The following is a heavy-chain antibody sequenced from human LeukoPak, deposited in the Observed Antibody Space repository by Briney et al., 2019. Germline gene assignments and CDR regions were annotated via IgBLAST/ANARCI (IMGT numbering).Heavy chain of an antibody. D-gene: IGHD6-19*01. J-gene: IGHJ4*02. V-gene: IGHV3-23*01. CDR2: ISGSGGST. CDR1: GFKFNTYG. CDR3: AKERYSSGWSHFDY. Sequence: GGSLRLSCAASGFKFNTYGMHWVRQAPGKGLEWVSAISGSGGSTYYADSVKGRFTISRDNSKNTLYLQMNSLRAEDTAVYYCAKERYSSGWSHFDYWGQGTLVTVSS.